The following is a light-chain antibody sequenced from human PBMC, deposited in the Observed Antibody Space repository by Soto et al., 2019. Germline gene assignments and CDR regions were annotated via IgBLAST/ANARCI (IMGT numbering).Light chain of an antibody. CDR2: GAS. Sequence: EIVLTQSPGTLSLSPGERATLSCRASQSVSSSYLAWYQQKPGQAPRLLIYGASSRTTGIPDRFSGSGSGTDFTLNISRLEPEDFAVYYCKQYGSSPPITFGQGTGLEIK. J-gene: IGKJ5*01. CDR1: QSVSSSY. V-gene: IGKV3-20*01. CDR3: KQYGSSPPIT.